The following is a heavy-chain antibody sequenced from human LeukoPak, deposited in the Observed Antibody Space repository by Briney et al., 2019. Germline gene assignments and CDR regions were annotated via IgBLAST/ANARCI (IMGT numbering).Heavy chain of an antibody. CDR2: IKQDGSEK. CDR1: GLTFSNYW. J-gene: IGHJ5*02. CDR3: AKDAQPRSRWFDP. V-gene: IGHV3-7*03. Sequence: GGSLRLSCAASGLTFSNYWMDWVRQAPGKGLEWVANIKQDGSEKNYVDSVKGRFIISRDNAKNSLYLQMNTLRADDTAVYYCAKDAQPRSRWFDPWGQGTLVTVSS. D-gene: IGHD3-16*01.